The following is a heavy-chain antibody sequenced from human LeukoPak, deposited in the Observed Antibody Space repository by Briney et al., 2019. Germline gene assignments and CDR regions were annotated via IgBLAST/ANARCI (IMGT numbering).Heavy chain of an antibody. Sequence: PGRSLRLSCAASRLTVSSNYMSWVRQAPGKWLEWVSIIYRGGSTYYTDSVQGRLTLSRPNSTNTLYLQMNRLRAEDTGVYYCAREVGGSAFDIWGQGKMVTVSS. CDR2: IYRGGST. D-gene: IGHD3-16*01. V-gene: IGHV3-53*04. J-gene: IGHJ3*02. CDR1: RLTVSSNY. CDR3: AREVGGSAFDI.